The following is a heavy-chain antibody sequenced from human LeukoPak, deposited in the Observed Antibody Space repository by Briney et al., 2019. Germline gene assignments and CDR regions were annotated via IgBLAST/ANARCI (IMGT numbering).Heavy chain of an antibody. CDR2: IIPIFGTA. CDR3: ARAPEGGIYGSGVCEV. V-gene: IGHV1-69*05. D-gene: IGHD3-10*01. Sequence: SVKVSCKASGGTFSSYAISWVRQAPGQGLEWMGGIIPIFGTANYAQKFQGRVTITTDESTSTAYMELSSLRSEGTAVYYCARAPEGGIYGSGVCEVWGQGTVVTVSS. J-gene: IGHJ3*01. CDR1: GGTFSSYA.